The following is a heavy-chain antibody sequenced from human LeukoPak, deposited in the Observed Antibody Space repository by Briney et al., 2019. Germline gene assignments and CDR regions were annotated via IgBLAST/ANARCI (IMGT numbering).Heavy chain of an antibody. Sequence: GASVKVSCKASGGTFSSYAISWVRQAPGQGLEWMGRIIPILGIANYAQKFQGRVTITADKSTSTAYMELSSLRSEDTAVYYCARGLGDYDSSGYIDYWGQGTLVTVSA. D-gene: IGHD3-22*01. CDR3: ARGLGDYDSSGYIDY. V-gene: IGHV1-69*04. CDR2: IIPILGIA. J-gene: IGHJ4*02. CDR1: GGTFSSYA.